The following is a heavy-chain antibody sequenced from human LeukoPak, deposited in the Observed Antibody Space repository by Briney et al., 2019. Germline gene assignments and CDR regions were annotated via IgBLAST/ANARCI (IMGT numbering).Heavy chain of an antibody. CDR2: IIPIFGTA. V-gene: IGHV1-69*13. Sequence: SVKVSCKASGGTFSSYAIRWVRQAPGQGLEWMGGIIPIFGTANYAQKFQGRVTITADESTSTAYMELSSLRSEDTAVYYCARGADLPYYMDVWGKGTTVTVSS. CDR3: ARGADLPYYMDV. CDR1: GGTFSSYA. J-gene: IGHJ6*03.